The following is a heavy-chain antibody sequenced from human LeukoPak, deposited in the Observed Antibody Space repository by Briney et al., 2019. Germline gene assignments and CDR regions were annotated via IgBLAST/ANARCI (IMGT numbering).Heavy chain of an antibody. CDR2: ISSSSSYI. CDR3: ARVQSYYYGMDV. J-gene: IGHJ6*02. CDR1: GFTFSSYS. V-gene: IGHV3-21*01. Sequence: GGSLRLSCAASGFTFSSYSMNWVRQAPGKGLEWVSSISSSSSYIYYADSVKGRFTISRDNAKNSLYLQMNSLRAEDTAVYYCARVQSYYYGMDVWGQGTTVTVSS.